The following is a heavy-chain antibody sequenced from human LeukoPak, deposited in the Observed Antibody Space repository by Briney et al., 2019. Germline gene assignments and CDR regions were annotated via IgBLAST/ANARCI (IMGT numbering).Heavy chain of an antibody. CDR2: TYYRSKLGR. CDR1: GDSVSGNNAA. CDR3: AREGGVYYYIDV. V-gene: IGHV6-1*01. J-gene: IGHJ6*03. D-gene: IGHD3-16*01. Sequence: SRTLSLTCALSGDSVSGNNAAWNWIRQSPSRCLEWLGRTYYRSKLGRDYALSVKSRIPIKPDTSKNQFSLKLNSVTPEDSAVYFCAREGGVYYYIDVCGKGTAVTVSS.